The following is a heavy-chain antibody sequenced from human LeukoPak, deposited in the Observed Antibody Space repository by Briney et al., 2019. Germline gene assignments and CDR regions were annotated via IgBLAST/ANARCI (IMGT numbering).Heavy chain of an antibody. Sequence: ASVKVSCKASGGTFSSYAISWVRQAPGQGLEWMGGIIPIFGTANYAQKFQGRVTITADESTSTAYMELSSLRSEDTAVYYCACANPGSGRRPLRPKGDYYYYGMDVWGQGTTVTVSS. V-gene: IGHV1-69*13. CDR3: ACANPGSGRRPLRPKGDYYYYGMDV. CDR1: GGTFSSYA. J-gene: IGHJ6*02. CDR2: IIPIFGTA. D-gene: IGHD1-26*01.